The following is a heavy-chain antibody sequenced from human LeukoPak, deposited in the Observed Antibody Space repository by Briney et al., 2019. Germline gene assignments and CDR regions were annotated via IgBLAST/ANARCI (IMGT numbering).Heavy chain of an antibody. Sequence: AGGSLRLSCADSGFTVSSNSMSWVRQAPGKGLEWVSIIYSGGNTFHADSVKARFSISRDESRDTVYLQMNNLTAEDTAAYYCARGSEYFQHWGRGTLVTVSS. CDR2: IYSGGNT. CDR1: GFTVSSNS. J-gene: IGHJ1*01. V-gene: IGHV3-66*01. CDR3: ARGSEYFQH.